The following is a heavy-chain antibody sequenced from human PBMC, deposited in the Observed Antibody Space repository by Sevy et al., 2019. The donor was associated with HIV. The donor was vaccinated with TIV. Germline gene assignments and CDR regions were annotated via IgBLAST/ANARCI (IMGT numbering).Heavy chain of an antibody. CDR1: GFTFSSHW. Sequence: GESLKISCAASGFTFSSHWMSWVRQAPGKGLEWVANKKRDGIEKYYVDSGKGRFSISRDNAKNSLFLQMNSLKAEDRAVYYYASDCSSTSCLWGMDVWGQGTTVTVSS. J-gene: IGHJ6*02. D-gene: IGHD2-2*01. CDR3: ASDCSSTSCLWGMDV. V-gene: IGHV3-7*03. CDR2: KKRDGIEK.